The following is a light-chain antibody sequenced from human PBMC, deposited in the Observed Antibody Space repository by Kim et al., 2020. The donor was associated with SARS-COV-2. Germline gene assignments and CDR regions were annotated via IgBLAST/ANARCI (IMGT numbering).Light chain of an antibody. CDR2: DVS. CDR3: SSYTSSSHVV. V-gene: IGLV2-14*03. Sequence: QPALTQPASVSGSPGQSITISCTGTSSDVGGYNYVSWYQQHPGKAPKLMIYDVSNRPSGVSNRFSGSKSGNTASLTISGLQAEDEADYYCSSYTSSSHVVFGGGTQLTVL. CDR1: SSDVGGYNY. J-gene: IGLJ2*01.